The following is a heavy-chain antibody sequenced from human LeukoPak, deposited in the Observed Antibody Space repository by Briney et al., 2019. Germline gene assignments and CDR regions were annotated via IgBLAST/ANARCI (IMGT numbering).Heavy chain of an antibody. Sequence: QPGGSLRLSCAASGFTFGTYWMSWVRQAPGKGLEWVANIDQDGSDKYYVDSVKGRSTISRDNAKNSLYLQMNSLRAEDTAVYYCARDTYRFYDFWGQGTLVTVSS. CDR3: ARDTYRFYDF. CDR2: IDQDGSDK. V-gene: IGHV3-7*01. J-gene: IGHJ4*02. CDR1: GFTFGTYW.